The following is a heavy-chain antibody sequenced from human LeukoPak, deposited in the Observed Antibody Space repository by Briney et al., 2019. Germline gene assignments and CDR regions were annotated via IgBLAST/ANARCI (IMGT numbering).Heavy chain of an antibody. V-gene: IGHV1-46*01. CDR1: GYTFTSYY. J-gene: IGHJ4*02. CDR2: INPSGGST. Sequence: GASVKVSCKASGYTFTSYYMHWVRQAPGQGLEWMGIINPSGGSTSYAQKFQGRVTMTRDTSTSTVYMELSSLRSEDTAVYYCARGIVGAKPKGGQRYFDYWGQGTLVTVSS. CDR3: ARGIVGAKPKGGQRYFDY. D-gene: IGHD1-26*01.